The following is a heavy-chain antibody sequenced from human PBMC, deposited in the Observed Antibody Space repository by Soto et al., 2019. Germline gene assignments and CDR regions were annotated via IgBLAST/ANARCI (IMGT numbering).Heavy chain of an antibody. V-gene: IGHV3-30-3*01. CDR3: AREIIQWPGYFDY. J-gene: IGHJ4*02. Sequence: GGSLRLSCAASGFTFSSYAMHWVRQAPGKVLEWVAVISYDGSNEIYADSVKGRFTVSRDNPKNTLYLQMNSLRAEDTAVYYCAREIIQWPGYFDYWGQGTLVTVSS. CDR1: GFTFSSYA. CDR2: ISYDGSNE. D-gene: IGHD5-12*01.